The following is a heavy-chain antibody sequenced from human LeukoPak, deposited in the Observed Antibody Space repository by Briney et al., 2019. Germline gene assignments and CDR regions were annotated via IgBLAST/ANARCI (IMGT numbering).Heavy chain of an antibody. V-gene: IGHV3-74*01. D-gene: IGHD2-15*01. CDR2: INSDGSSK. CDR1: GFTFSNYW. CDR3: ARGGFCSGGSCPVDYYYYMDV. Sequence: GGSLRLSCAASGFTFSNYWMHWVRQAPGKGLVWVSRINSDGSSKSYADSVKVRFTISRDNAKNTLYLQLNSLRAEDTAVYYCARGGFCSGGSCPVDYYYYMDVWGKGTTVTVSS. J-gene: IGHJ6*03.